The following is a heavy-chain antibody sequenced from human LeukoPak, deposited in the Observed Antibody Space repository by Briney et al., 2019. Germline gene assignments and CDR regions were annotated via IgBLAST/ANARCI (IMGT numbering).Heavy chain of an antibody. D-gene: IGHD3/OR15-3a*01. CDR2: IYTTGST. CDR3: ARQEIGLRSFDP. Sequence: PSETLSLTCTLSGDSISSGSYYWSWIRQPAGKGLEWLGRIYTTGSTNYNPSLKSRVTISLDTSENQFSLNLSSVTAADTAVYYCARQEIGLRSFDPWGQGTLVTVSS. CDR1: GDSISSGSYY. J-gene: IGHJ5*02. V-gene: IGHV4-61*02.